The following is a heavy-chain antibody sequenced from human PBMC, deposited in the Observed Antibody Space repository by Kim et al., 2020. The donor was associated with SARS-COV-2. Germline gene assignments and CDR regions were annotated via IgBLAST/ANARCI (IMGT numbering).Heavy chain of an antibody. J-gene: IGHJ4*02. CDR1: GDSVSSNSAA. V-gene: IGHV6-1*01. Sequence: SQTLSLTCAISGDSVSSNSAAWKWIRQSPSRGLEWLGRTYYRSKWYNDYAVSVKSRITINPGTSKNHSSLQLNSVTPEDTAVYYCAREGDYYGSAGFDYWGRERQVTVCS. D-gene: IGHD3-10*01. CDR3: AREGDYYGSAGFDY. CDR2: TYYRSKWYN.